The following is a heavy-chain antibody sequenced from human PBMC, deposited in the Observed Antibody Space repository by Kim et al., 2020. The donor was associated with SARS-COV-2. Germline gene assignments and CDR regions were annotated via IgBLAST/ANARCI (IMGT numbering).Heavy chain of an antibody. Sequence: GGSLRLSCAASGFTFSSYGMHWVRQAPGKGLEWVAVIWYDGSNKYYADSVKGRFTISRDNSKNTLYLQMNSLRAEDTAVYYFARSGIAARMCDYWGQGTLVTVSS. CDR1: GFTFSSYG. V-gene: IGHV3-33*01. D-gene: IGHD6-6*01. CDR2: IWYDGSNK. CDR3: ARSGIAARMCDY. J-gene: IGHJ4*02.